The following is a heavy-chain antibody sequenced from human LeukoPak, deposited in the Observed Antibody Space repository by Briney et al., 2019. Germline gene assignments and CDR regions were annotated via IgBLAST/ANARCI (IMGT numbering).Heavy chain of an antibody. CDR2: INQGGSVK. Sequence: GGSLRLSCAVSGLTFNNYWMSWVRQAPGKGLEWVANINQGGSVKYYVDSVKGRFTISRDDAESSLYVQMNSLRDEDTAVYYCARFGYSGWNLEYWGQGTLVTVSS. D-gene: IGHD5-12*01. V-gene: IGHV3-7*01. CDR1: GLTFNNYW. CDR3: ARFGYSGWNLEY. J-gene: IGHJ4*02.